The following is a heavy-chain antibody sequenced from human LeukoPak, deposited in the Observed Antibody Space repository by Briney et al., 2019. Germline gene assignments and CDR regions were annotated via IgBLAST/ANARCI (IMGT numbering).Heavy chain of an antibody. Sequence: SETLSLTYTASGDSVSSGSYYWSWFRQPPGKAPEWIGYVYSSGSTKYNPSLKSRVTISVETSKNQITLKLESVTAADTAVYYCTRGGGWLVDYWGQGTLATVSS. CDR3: TRGGGWLVDY. CDR1: GDSVSSGSYY. V-gene: IGHV4-61*01. J-gene: IGHJ4*02. D-gene: IGHD6-19*01. CDR2: VYSSGST.